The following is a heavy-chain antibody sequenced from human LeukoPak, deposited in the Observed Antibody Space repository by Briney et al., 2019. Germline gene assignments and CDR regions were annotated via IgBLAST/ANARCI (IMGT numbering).Heavy chain of an antibody. CDR3: ARLPLKLHDYGRYYFDY. J-gene: IGHJ4*02. D-gene: IGHD4-17*01. V-gene: IGHV1-2*06. CDR1: GYTFTGYY. CDR2: INPNSGGT. Sequence: GASVKVSCKASGYTFTGYYMHWVRQAPGQGLEWMGRINPNSGGTNYAQKFQGRVTMTRDTSISTAYMELSRLRSDDTAVYYCARLPLKLHDYGRYYFDYWGQGTLVTVSS.